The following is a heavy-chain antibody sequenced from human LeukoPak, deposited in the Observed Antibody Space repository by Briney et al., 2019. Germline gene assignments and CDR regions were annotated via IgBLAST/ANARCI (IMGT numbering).Heavy chain of an antibody. J-gene: IGHJ4*02. CDR2: INPNSGGT. V-gene: IGHV1-2*02. Sequence: ASVKVSCKASGYTFFSYGISWVRQAPGQGLEWMGWINPNSGGTNYAQKFQGRVTMTRDTSISTAYMELSRLRSDDTAVYYCASDENYYDSSGGFDYWGQGTLVTVSS. D-gene: IGHD3-22*01. CDR3: ASDENYYDSSGGFDY. CDR1: GYTFFSYG.